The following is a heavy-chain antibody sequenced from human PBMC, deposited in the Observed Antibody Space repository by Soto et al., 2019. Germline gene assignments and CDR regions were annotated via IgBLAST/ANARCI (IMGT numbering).Heavy chain of an antibody. CDR2: IGTGSSTI. J-gene: IGHJ4*02. V-gene: IGHV3-48*01. Sequence: EVQLVESGGGLVQPGGSLRLSCAASGFIFSSYSMNWVRQGPGKGLEWVSHIGTGSSTIYYADSMKGRFTISRDNAKNSQYLEMNSLRAEDTAVYYCARVTNGLDYWGQGTLVTVSS. CDR1: GFIFSSYS. D-gene: IGHD2-8*01. CDR3: ARVTNGLDY.